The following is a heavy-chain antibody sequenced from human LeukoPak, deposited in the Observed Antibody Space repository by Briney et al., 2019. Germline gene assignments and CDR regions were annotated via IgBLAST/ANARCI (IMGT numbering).Heavy chain of an antibody. V-gene: IGHV1-18*01. D-gene: IGHD2-21*01. CDR2: ISAYNGNT. CDR1: GYTFTSYG. Sequence: GASVKVSCKASGYTFTSYGISWVRQAPGQGLEWMRWISAYNGNTNYAQKLQGRVTMTTDTSTSTAYMELRSLRSDDTAVYYCARDSSRIGWLDPWGQGALVTVSS. J-gene: IGHJ5*02. CDR3: ARDSSRIGWLDP.